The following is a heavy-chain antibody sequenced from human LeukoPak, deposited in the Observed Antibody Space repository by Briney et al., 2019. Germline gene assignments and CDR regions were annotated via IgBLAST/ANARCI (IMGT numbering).Heavy chain of an antibody. V-gene: IGHV3-7*01. CDR2: IKQDGSEK. J-gene: IGHJ5*02. D-gene: IGHD4-17*01. CDR1: GFTFSSYW. CDR3: ARGHGDYPT. Sequence: HPGGSLRLSCAASGFTFSSYWMSWVRQAPGKGLEWVVNIKQDGSEKYYVDSVKGRFTISRDNAKSSLFLQMNSLRAEDTAVYYCARGHGDYPTWGQGTLVTVSS.